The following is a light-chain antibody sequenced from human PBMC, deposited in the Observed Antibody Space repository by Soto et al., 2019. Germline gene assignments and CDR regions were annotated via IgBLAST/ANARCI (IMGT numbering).Light chain of an antibody. J-gene: IGLJ3*02. CDR2: SYN. CDR1: KSNIGSNF. Sequence: QSVLTQPPSASGTPGQRVTISCSGSKSNIGSNFVYWYQHLPGTTPKLLIFSYNQRPSGVPDRFSGSKSGTSASLAISGLRSEDEADYYCATWDDSLSGWVFGGGTQLTVL. V-gene: IGLV1-47*02. CDR3: ATWDDSLSGWV.